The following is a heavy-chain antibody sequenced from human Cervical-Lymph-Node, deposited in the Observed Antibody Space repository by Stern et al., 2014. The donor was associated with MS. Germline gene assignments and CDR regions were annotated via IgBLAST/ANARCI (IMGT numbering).Heavy chain of an antibody. Sequence: MQLVESGGGVVQPGRSLRLSCAASGFTFSSYGMHWVRQAPGKGLEWVAAISYDGNTKYYADSVKGRFTISRDNSKNTLYLQINSLRAEDTTVYYCATGGGYTYGSGYFDLWGRGTLVSVSS. CDR1: GFTFSSYG. D-gene: IGHD5-18*01. V-gene: IGHV3-30*03. J-gene: IGHJ2*01. CDR3: ATGGGYTYGSGYFDL. CDR2: ISYDGNTK.